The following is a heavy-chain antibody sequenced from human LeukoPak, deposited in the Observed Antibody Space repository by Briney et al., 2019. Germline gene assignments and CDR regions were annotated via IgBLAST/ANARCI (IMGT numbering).Heavy chain of an antibody. V-gene: IGHV4-39*01. CDR2: VYYSGSA. CDR1: GGSISSDSYY. D-gene: IGHD5-24*01. Sequence: KSSETLSLTCTVSGGSISSDSYYWGRIRQHPGKGLEFIGSVYYSGSAYYNPSLKSRVTISVDTSKNQFSLELSSVTAADTAVCYCARVGRGGMATPTFDSWGQGLLVTVSS. J-gene: IGHJ4*02. CDR3: ARVGRGGMATPTFDS.